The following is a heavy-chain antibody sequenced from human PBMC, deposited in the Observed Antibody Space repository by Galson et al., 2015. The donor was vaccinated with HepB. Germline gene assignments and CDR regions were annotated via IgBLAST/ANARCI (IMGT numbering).Heavy chain of an antibody. CDR1: GYTFTSYY. Sequence: SVKVSCKASGYTFTSYYMHWVRQAPGQGLEWMGIINPSGGSTSYAQKFQGRVTMTRDTSTSTVYMELSSLRSEDTAVYYCARVGWEMAPAYGMDVWGQGTTVTVSS. J-gene: IGHJ6*02. CDR3: ARVGWEMAPAYGMDV. D-gene: IGHD5-24*01. CDR2: INPSGGST. V-gene: IGHV1-46*01.